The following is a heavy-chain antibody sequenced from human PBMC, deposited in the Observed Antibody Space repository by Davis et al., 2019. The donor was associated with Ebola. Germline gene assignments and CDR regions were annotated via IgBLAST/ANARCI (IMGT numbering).Heavy chain of an antibody. J-gene: IGHJ4*02. Sequence: PSETLSLTCTVSGGSISSSSYYWGWIRQPPGKGLEWIGSIYYSGSTYYNPSLKSRVTISVDTSKNQFSLKRSSVTAADTAVYYCAREEYYHWGPGTLVTVSS. CDR1: GGSISSSSYY. D-gene: IGHD2-2*01. CDR3: AREEYYH. CDR2: IYYSGST. V-gene: IGHV4-39*02.